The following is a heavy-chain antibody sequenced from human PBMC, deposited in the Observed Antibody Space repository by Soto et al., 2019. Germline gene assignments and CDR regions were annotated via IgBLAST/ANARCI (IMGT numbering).Heavy chain of an antibody. CDR3: ARNGGYCTNGVCSAYYYYYGMDV. CDR2: IYTSGST. CDR1: GGSISSYY. V-gene: IGHV4-4*07. D-gene: IGHD2-8*01. J-gene: IGHJ6*02. Sequence: SETLSLTCTVSGGSISSYYWSWIRQPAGKGLEWIGRIYTSGSTNYNPSLKSRVTMSVDTSKNQFSLKLSSVTAADTAVYYCARNGGYCTNGVCSAYYYYYGMDVWGQGTTVTVSS.